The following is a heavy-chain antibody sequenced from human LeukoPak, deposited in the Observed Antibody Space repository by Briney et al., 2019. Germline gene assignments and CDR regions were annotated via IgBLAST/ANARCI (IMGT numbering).Heavy chain of an antibody. Sequence: SETLSLTCTVSGGSISSYYWSWIRQPPGKGLVWIGYIYYSGSTNYNPSLKSRVTISVDTSKNQFSLKLSSVTAADTAVYYCAMGIAAAGTVDYWGQGTLVTVSS. CDR2: IYYSGST. CDR1: GGSISSYY. CDR3: AMGIAAAGTVDY. D-gene: IGHD6-13*01. V-gene: IGHV4-59*01. J-gene: IGHJ4*02.